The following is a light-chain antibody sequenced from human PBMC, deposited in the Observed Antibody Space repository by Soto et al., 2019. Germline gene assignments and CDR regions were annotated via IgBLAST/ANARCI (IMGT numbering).Light chain of an antibody. CDR2: DSS. CDR3: QQRKNWPPIT. J-gene: IGKJ5*01. Sequence: EIEFTQSPSTFSLSPGETSTLSCGASQNVDKFLAWYQQRPGQPPRLLIFDSSNRATGVPVRFSGSGSGTVSTLTIGSLEPEDSAVYYCQQRKNWPPITFGQGTRLEIK. CDR1: QNVDKF. V-gene: IGKV3-11*01.